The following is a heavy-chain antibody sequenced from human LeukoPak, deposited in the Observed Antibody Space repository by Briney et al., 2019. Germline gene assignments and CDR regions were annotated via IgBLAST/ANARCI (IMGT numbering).Heavy chain of an antibody. CDR2: IIPIFGTA. V-gene: IGHV1-69*01. CDR3: AREIAAYGSAFDI. CDR1: GGTFSSYA. D-gene: IGHD6-13*01. J-gene: IGHJ3*02. Sequence: SVKFSCKASGGTFSSYAISWVRQAPGQGLEWMGGIIPIFGTANYAQKFQGRVTITADESTSTAYMELSSLRSEDTAVYYCAREIAAYGSAFDIWGQGTMVTVSS.